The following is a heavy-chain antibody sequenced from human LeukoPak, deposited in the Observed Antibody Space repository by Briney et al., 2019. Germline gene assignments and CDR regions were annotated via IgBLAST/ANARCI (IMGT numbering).Heavy chain of an antibody. V-gene: IGHV3-30*02. Sequence: PGGSLRLSCAASGLTFSSYGMHWVRQATGKGLEWVAFIRYDGSNKYYADSVKGRFTISRDNSKNTLYLQMNSLRAEDTAVYYCAKDHGGWYPGAFDIWGQGTMVTVSS. CDR3: AKDHGGWYPGAFDI. J-gene: IGHJ3*02. D-gene: IGHD6-19*01. CDR2: IRYDGSNK. CDR1: GLTFSSYG.